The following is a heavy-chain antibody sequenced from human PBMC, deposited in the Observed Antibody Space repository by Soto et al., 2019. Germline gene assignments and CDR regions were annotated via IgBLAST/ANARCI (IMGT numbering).Heavy chain of an antibody. J-gene: IGHJ6*02. CDR3: ARDHLILPAHDFFYGSDV. CDR2: IPQDGVDG. Sequence: DVKLVESGGDMVQPGDSLRLSCEVSGFIFSMYSMSWVRQTPGKGLEWVAKIPQDGVDGHYADAVKGRFTISRDNGKNSLYLQMNNLRAEDTAVYYCARDHLILPAHDFFYGSDVWGRGATVTVSS. V-gene: IGHV3-7*03. CDR1: GFIFSMYS. D-gene: IGHD2-21*02.